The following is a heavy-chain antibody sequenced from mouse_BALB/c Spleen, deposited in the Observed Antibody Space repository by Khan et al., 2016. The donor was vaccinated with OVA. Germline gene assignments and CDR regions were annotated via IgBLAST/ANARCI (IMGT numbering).Heavy chain of an antibody. CDR2: ISYSGNT. Sequence: EVQLQESGPGLVKPSQSLSLTCTVTGYSITSDYAWNWIRQFPGNKLEWMGYISYSGNTKYNPSLKSRISITRDTSKNQFFLQLNSVTIEDTATYYGARIYGGDFDYWGQGTTLMVSS. CDR1: GYSITSDYA. V-gene: IGHV3-2*02. CDR3: ARIYGGDFDY. D-gene: IGHD1-1*01. J-gene: IGHJ2*01.